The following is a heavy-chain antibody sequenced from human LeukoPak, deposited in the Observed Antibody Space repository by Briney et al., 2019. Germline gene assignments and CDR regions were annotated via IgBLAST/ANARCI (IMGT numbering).Heavy chain of an antibody. D-gene: IGHD1-1*01. J-gene: IGHJ3*02. CDR2: ISSSGSTI. CDR1: GFTFSDYY. V-gene: IGHV3-11*01. Sequence: GGSLRLSCAASGFTFSDYYMSWIRQAPGKGLEWVSYISSSGSTIYYADSVKGRFTISRDNAKNSLYLQMNSLRAEDTAVYYCARQLPQSPDAFDIWGQGTMVTVSS. CDR3: ARQLPQSPDAFDI.